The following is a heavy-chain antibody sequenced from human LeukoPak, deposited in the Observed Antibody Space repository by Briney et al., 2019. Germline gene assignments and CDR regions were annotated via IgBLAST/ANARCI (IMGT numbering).Heavy chain of an antibody. J-gene: IGHJ6*02. V-gene: IGHV3-23*01. D-gene: IGHD3-10*01. CDR2: ISGSGVST. Sequence: GGSLRLSCAASGFTFSGYAMSWVRQAPGKGLEWVSAISGSGVSTYYADSVKGRFTISRDNSKNTLYLQMNSLRAGDTAVYYCAKDIVYGSGSCLDVWGQGTTVTVSS. CDR1: GFTFSGYA. CDR3: AKDIVYGSGSCLDV.